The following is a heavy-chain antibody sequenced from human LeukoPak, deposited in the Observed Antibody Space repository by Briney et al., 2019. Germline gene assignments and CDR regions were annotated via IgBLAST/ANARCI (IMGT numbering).Heavy chain of an antibody. V-gene: IGHV1-18*01. Sequence: GASVKVSCKAFGYTFTSYGINWVRQAPGQGLQWMGWISAHNGNRNYAQNLQGRVTVTADTSTSTAYMELRSLRPDDTAVYYCARGSLGSSWFYFDYWGQGTLVTVSS. CDR3: ARGSLGSSWFYFDY. CDR1: GYTFTSYG. J-gene: IGHJ4*02. D-gene: IGHD3-22*01. CDR2: ISAHNGNR.